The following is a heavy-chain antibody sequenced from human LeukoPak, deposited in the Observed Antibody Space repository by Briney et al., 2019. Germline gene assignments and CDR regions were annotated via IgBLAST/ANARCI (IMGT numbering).Heavy chain of an antibody. V-gene: IGHV5-51*01. J-gene: IGHJ5*02. D-gene: IGHD2-2*01. CDR3: ARQRGYCSSTSCYAENWFDP. CDR1: GYSFTSYW. Sequence: GESLKISCKGSGYSFTSYWIGWVRQMPGKGLEWMGIIYPGDSDTRYSPSFQGQVTISADKSISTAYLQWSSLKASDTAMYYCARQRGYCSSTSCYAENWFDPWGQGILVTVSS. CDR2: IYPGDSDT.